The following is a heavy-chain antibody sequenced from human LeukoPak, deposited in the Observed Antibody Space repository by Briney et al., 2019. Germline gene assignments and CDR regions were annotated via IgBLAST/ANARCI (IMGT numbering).Heavy chain of an antibody. V-gene: IGHV3-23*01. CDR3: AKQGFGC. Sequence: GSLRLSCTASGFTLSSYAMSWVRQAPGEGLEWVSTISGSADNTNYAEAVKGRFTISGDNSKNTMYLQMNSLRAEDTAVYYCAKQGFGCWGQGTLVTVSS. CDR2: ISGSADNT. J-gene: IGHJ4*02. CDR1: GFTLSSYA.